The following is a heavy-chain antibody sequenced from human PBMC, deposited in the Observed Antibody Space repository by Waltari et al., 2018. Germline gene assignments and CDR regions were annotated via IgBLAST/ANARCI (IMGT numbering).Heavy chain of an antibody. CDR1: GLTLGDYG. Sequence: EVQLAESGGGLVQPGRSLSPSCTASGLTLGDYGMTWVRQVPGKGVEWVGFIRSKTYGGAPEYAASVKGRFTISRDDSKSVAYLQMNSLRTEDTALYYCTRADGMTDLDYWGQGALVTVSS. CDR2: IRSKTYGGAP. J-gene: IGHJ4*02. CDR3: TRADGMTDLDY. V-gene: IGHV3-49*04.